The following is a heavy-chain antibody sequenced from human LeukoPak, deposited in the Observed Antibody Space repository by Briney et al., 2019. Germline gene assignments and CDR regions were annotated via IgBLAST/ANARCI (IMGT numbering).Heavy chain of an antibody. Sequence: SETLSLTCAVYGGSFSGYYWSWIRQPPGKGLEWIGEINHSGSTNYNPSLKSRVTISVDTSKNQFSLKLSSVTAADTAVYYCARGGSYCSSTSCYRYYYYGMDVWGQGTTVTVSS. V-gene: IGHV4-34*01. J-gene: IGHJ6*02. D-gene: IGHD2-2*01. CDR3: ARGGSYCSSTSCYRYYYYGMDV. CDR1: GGSFSGYY. CDR2: INHSGST.